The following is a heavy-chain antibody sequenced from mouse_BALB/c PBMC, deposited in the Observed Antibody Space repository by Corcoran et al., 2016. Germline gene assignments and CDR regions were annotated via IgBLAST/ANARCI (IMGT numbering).Heavy chain of an antibody. J-gene: IGHJ3*01. D-gene: IGHD2-4*01. CDR3: VGGYDYEVY. Sequence: QVQLQQSGAELMKPGASVKISCKATGYTFSSYWIEWVKQRPGHGLEWIGEILPGSGSTNYNEKFKGKATFTADTSSNTAYMQLSSLTSEDSAVYYCVGGYDYEVYWGQGTLVTVSA. V-gene: IGHV1-9*01. CDR1: GYTFSSYW. CDR2: ILPGSGST.